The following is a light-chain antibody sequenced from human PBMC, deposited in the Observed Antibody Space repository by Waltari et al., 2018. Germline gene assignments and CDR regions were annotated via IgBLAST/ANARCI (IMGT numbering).Light chain of an antibody. Sequence: ILLTQSPVILSVSPEGRATLSCRASQSISNNLAWYHQKPGQAPRLLIYDASNRATGIPARFSGSGSGTDFTLTIASLEPEDLAVYYCQHRYNWPRTFGQGTKVEIK. CDR3: QHRYNWPRT. CDR2: DAS. CDR1: QSISNN. J-gene: IGKJ1*01. V-gene: IGKV3-11*01.